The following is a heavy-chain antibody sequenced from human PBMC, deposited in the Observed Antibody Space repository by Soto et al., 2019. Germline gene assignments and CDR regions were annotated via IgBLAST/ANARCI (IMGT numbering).Heavy chain of an antibody. CDR3: AKDRGGYDFSFDY. CDR1: GFTFSSYG. J-gene: IGHJ4*02. CDR2: ISYDGSNK. V-gene: IGHV3-30*18. D-gene: IGHD5-12*01. Sequence: GGSLRLSCGASGFTFSSYGMHWVRQAPGKGLEWVAVISYDGSNKYYADSVKGRFTISRDNSKNTLYLQMNSLRAEDTAVYYCAKDRGGYDFSFDYWGQGTLVTVSS.